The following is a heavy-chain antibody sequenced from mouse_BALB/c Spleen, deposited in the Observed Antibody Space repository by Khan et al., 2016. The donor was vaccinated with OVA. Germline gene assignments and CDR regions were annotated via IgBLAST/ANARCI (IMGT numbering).Heavy chain of an antibody. CDR3: ARWGMDY. Sequence: QVQLQQSGAELVRPGTSVKISCKASGNVFTNNWLGWVKQRPGHGLEWIGDIYPGNGNTHYNEKFKGKATLTVDKSSSTAYVQLSSLTSADSAVYFCARWGMDYWGQGTSVTVSS. V-gene: IGHV1-63*01. J-gene: IGHJ4*01. CDR1: GNVFTNNW. CDR2: IYPGNGNT.